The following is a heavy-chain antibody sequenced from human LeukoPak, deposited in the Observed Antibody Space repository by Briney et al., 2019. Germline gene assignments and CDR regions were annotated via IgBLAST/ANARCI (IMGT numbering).Heavy chain of an antibody. CDR2: IGASGGNT. J-gene: IGHJ4*02. Sequence: LRLSCAASGFTFINYAMSWVRQAPGKGLEWVSAIGASGGNTYYADSVKGRFTISRDNSKNMLYLQMNSLRAEDTAVYYCAKDRIKDGYNDYWGQGTLVTVSS. D-gene: IGHD5-24*01. CDR1: GFTFINYA. CDR3: AKDRIKDGYNDY. V-gene: IGHV3-23*01.